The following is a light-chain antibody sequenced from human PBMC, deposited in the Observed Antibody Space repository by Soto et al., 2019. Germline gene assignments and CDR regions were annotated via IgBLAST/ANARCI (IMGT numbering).Light chain of an antibody. CDR2: AAS. V-gene: IGKV1-9*01. Sequence: DIQLTQSPSFLSASVGDRVTITCRASQDINTYLAWYQQKPGTAPKLLIFAASTLQNGVPSRFRGSGSGTEFTVTITSLQPEDFATYYCQQRKSYPITYGQGTRLEIK. CDR3: QQRKSYPIT. J-gene: IGKJ5*01. CDR1: QDINTY.